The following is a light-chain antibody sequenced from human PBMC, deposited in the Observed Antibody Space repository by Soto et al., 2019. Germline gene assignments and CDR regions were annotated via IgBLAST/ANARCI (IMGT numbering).Light chain of an antibody. CDR2: DVS. J-gene: IGLJ1*01. V-gene: IGLV2-11*01. CDR3: SSFAGSYTHV. Sequence: QSVLTQPRSVSGSPGQAVTFSCTGTNSDVGAYNYVSWHRQHPDKAPKLIIYDVSKRPSGVPDRFSGSKSGNTASQTISGLQAEDEADYFCSSFAGSYTHVFGTGTKVTVL. CDR1: NSDVGAYNY.